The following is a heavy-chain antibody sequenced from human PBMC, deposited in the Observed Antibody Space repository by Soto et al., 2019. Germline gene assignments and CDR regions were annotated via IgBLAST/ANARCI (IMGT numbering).Heavy chain of an antibody. J-gene: IGHJ4*02. CDR3: TDMRGQWLPRD. CDR1: GGSISSSNW. Sequence: SETLSLTCAVSGGSISSSNWWSWVRQPPGKGLEWIGEIYHSGSTNYNPSLKSRATISVDKSKNQFSLKPSSVTAADTAVYYCTDMRGQWLPRDWGRGIMVTVSS. D-gene: IGHD6-19*01. V-gene: IGHV4-4*02. CDR2: IYHSGST.